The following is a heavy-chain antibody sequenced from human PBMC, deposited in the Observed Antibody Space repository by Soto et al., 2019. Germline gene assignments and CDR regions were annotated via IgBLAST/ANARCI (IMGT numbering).Heavy chain of an antibody. V-gene: IGHV3-23*01. CDR3: AKVQGFCTGANCYIVDS. CDR2: ISSSGGHT. CDR1: EFTISNFA. D-gene: IGHD2-15*01. Sequence: GGSKRLSCTASEFTISNFAVSWVRQVAGGGLEWAAGISSSGGHTDYADSVKGRFTISRDNSKDTLYLQMNSLRAEDTALYYCAKVQGFCTGANCYIVDSWGQGALVTVSS. J-gene: IGHJ4*02.